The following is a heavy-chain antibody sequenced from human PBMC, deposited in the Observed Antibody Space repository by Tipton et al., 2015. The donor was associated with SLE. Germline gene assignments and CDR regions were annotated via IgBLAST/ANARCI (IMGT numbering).Heavy chain of an antibody. V-gene: IGHV4-34*01. J-gene: IGHJ5*02. D-gene: IGHD2-2*01. Sequence: TLSLTCAVYGGSFSNYYWSWIRQPPGKGLKWIGEINHSGSTNYNPSLKIRVTISVDTSKNQFSLKLSSVTAADTAVYYCARGLRAQYQLLSYNWFDPWGQGTLVTVSS. CDR2: INHSGST. CDR1: GGSFSNYY. CDR3: ARGLRAQYQLLSYNWFDP.